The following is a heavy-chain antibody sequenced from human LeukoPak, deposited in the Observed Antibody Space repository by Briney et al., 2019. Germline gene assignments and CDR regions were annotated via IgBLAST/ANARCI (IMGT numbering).Heavy chain of an antibody. J-gene: IGHJ5*02. V-gene: IGHV4-34*01. Sequence: PSETLSLTCAVYGGSFSGYYWSWIRQPPGKGLEWIGEINHSGSTNYNPSLKSRVTISVDTSKNQFSLKLSSVTAADTAVYCCARGSRIAAYVNWFDPWGQGTLVTVSS. CDR3: ARGSRIAAYVNWFDP. CDR2: INHSGST. CDR1: GGSFSGYY. D-gene: IGHD6-13*01.